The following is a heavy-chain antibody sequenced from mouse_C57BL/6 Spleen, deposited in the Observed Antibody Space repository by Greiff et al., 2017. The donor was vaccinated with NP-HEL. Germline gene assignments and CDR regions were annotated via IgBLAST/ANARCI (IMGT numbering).Heavy chain of an antibody. J-gene: IGHJ3*01. CDR1: GFTFSSYA. CDR2: ISDGGSYT. Sequence: VQLQQSGGGLVKPGGSLKLSCAASGFTFSSYAMSWVRQTPEKRLEWVATISDGGSYTYYPDNVKGRFTISRDNAKNNLYLQMSHLKSEDTAMYYCARGDGFAYWGQGTLVTVSA. CDR3: ARGDGFAY. V-gene: IGHV5-4*01.